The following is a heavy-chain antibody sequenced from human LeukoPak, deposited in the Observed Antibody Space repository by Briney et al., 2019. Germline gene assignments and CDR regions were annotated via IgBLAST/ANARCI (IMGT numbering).Heavy chain of an antibody. CDR2: IKQDGSEK. V-gene: IGHV3-7*01. CDR3: ARDSGGWEESAFDI. J-gene: IGHJ3*02. CDR1: GFTFSSYW. D-gene: IGHD3-16*01. Sequence: GGSLRLSCAASGFTFSSYWMSWVRQAPGKGLEWVANIKQDGSEKYYVDSVKGRFTISRDNAKNSLYLQMNSLRDEDTAVYYCARDSGGWEESAFDIWGQGTMVTVSS.